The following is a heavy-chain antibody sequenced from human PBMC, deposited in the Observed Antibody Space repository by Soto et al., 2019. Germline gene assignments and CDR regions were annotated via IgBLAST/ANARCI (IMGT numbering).Heavy chain of an antibody. CDR2: IIPIFNST. CDR1: GSRFSNYV. CDR3: AREGRGKKAGYNGLVSLGY. Sequence: SVKVSCKVSGSRFSNYVISWVRQAPGHGLEWLGRIIPIFNSTKYAQSFQGRVTITADKSTSTASLELSSLRSDDTAVYYCAREGRGKKAGYNGLVSLGYWGQGTLVTVSS. D-gene: IGHD2-2*02. J-gene: IGHJ4*02. V-gene: IGHV1-69*06.